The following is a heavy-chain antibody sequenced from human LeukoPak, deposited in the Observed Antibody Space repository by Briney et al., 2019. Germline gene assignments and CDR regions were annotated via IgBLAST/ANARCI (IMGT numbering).Heavy chain of an antibody. CDR3: AREREKYSYGHYFDY. D-gene: IGHD5-18*01. Sequence: SETLSLTCTVSGGSISSYYWSWIRQPPGKGLXXXXYIYYSGSTNYNPSPKSRVTISVDTSKNQFSLKLSSVTAADTAVYYCAREREKYSYGHYFDYWGQGTLVTVSS. CDR2: IYYSGST. V-gene: IGHV4-59*01. CDR1: GGSISSYY. J-gene: IGHJ4*02.